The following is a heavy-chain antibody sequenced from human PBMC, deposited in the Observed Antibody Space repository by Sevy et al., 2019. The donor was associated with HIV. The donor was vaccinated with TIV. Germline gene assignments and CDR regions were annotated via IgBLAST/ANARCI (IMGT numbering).Heavy chain of an antibody. CDR3: ARVETTKSGHAFDI. CDR2: IYYSGST. D-gene: IGHD3-10*01. Sequence: SETLSLTCAVSGGSISSGGYDWSWIRQHPGKGLEWIGYIYYSGSTYYNPSLKSRVTISVDTSKNQFSLKLSSVTAADTAVYYCARVETTKSGHAFDIWGQGTMVTVSS. CDR1: GGSISSGGYD. J-gene: IGHJ3*02. V-gene: IGHV4-31*11.